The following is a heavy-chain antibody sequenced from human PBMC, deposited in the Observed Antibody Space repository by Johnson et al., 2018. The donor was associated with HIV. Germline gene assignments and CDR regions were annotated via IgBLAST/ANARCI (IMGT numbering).Heavy chain of an antibody. V-gene: IGHV3-30*04. Sequence: QVQLVESGGGVVQPGRSLRLSCAASGFTFSSYAMHWVRQAPGKGLEWVAVISYDGSNKYYADSVKRRFTISRDNSKNTLYLQMNSLRAEDTAVYYCAKDRRQSSWELLDDAFDIWGQGTMVTVSS. CDR1: GFTFSSYA. CDR2: ISYDGSNK. J-gene: IGHJ3*02. CDR3: AKDRRQSSWELLDDAFDI. D-gene: IGHD1-26*01.